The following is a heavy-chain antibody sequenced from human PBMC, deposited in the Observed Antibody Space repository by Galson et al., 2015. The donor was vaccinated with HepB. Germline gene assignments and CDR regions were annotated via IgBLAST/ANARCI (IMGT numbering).Heavy chain of an antibody. CDR1: GFSLSTSGVG. D-gene: IGHD2-15*01. V-gene: IGHV2-5*02. CDR2: IYWDDDN. J-gene: IGHJ4*02. Sequence: PALVKPTQTLTLTCTFSGFSLSTSGVGVGWIRQPPGKALEWLALIYWDDDNRYSPSLKSRLTITKDTSKNQVVLTMTNMDPVDTATYYCAHPIYCSGGSCYEVGFDYWGQGTLVTVSS. CDR3: AHPIYCSGGSCYEVGFDY.